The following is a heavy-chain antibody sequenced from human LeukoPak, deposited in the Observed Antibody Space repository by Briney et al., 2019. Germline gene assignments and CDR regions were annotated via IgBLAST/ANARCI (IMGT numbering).Heavy chain of an antibody. CDR2: ITKDGSEK. CDR3: ARDLSGITGYTYGRGTDY. V-gene: IGHV3-7*01. J-gene: IGHJ4*02. D-gene: IGHD5-18*01. Sequence: GGSLRLSFAASGFTFSSHRMSWVRQAPGKGLEWVANITKDGSEKYYVDSVKGRFTISRDNAKTSLYLQMNSLRAEDTAVYYCARDLSGITGYTYGRGTDYWGQGTLVTVSS. CDR1: GFTFSSHR.